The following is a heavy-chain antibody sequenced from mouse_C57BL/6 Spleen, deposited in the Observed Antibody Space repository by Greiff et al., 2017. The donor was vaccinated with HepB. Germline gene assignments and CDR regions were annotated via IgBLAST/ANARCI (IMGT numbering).Heavy chain of an antibody. CDR3: ARADYGNWEDY. D-gene: IGHD2-1*01. CDR1: GYAFSSSW. Sequence: QVQLKQSGPELVKPGASVKISCKASGYAFSSSWMNWVKQRPGKGLEWIGRIYPGDGDTNYNGKFKGKATLTADKSSSTAYMQLSSLTSEDSAVYFCARADYGNWEDYWGQGTTLTVSS. V-gene: IGHV1-82*01. J-gene: IGHJ2*01. CDR2: IYPGDGDT.